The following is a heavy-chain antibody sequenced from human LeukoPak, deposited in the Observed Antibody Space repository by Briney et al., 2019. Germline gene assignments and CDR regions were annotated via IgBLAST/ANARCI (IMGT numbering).Heavy chain of an antibody. CDR1: GGTFSSYA. Sequence: GASVKVSCKASGGTFSSYAISWVRQAPGQGLEWMGGIIPIFGTANYAQKFQGRVTITTDESTSTAYMELSSLRSEDTAVYYCARDLGVVPAASAFDIWGRGTMVTVSS. D-gene: IGHD2-2*01. J-gene: IGHJ3*02. V-gene: IGHV1-69*05. CDR2: IIPIFGTA. CDR3: ARDLGVVPAASAFDI.